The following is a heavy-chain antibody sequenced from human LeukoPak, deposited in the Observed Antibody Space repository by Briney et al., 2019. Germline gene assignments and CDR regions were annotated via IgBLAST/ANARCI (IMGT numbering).Heavy chain of an antibody. V-gene: IGHV5-51*01. CDR1: GFSFTTYW. CDR2: IYPGDSDT. CDR3: ARRDFTSEHFDY. D-gene: IGHD1-14*01. Sequence: GESLKISCKGSGFSFTTYWIGWVRQMPGRGLEWMGIIYPGDSDTRYIPSFQGQVTISADKSISTAYLQWSSLKASDTAIYYCARRDFTSEHFDYWGQGTLVTLSS. J-gene: IGHJ4*02.